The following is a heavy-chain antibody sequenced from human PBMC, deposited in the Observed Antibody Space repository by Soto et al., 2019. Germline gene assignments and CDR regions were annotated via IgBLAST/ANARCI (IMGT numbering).Heavy chain of an antibody. CDR3: AKDLGAVWWELLPHIYYYGMDV. D-gene: IGHD1-26*01. CDR2: ISYDGSNK. J-gene: IGHJ6*02. V-gene: IGHV3-30*18. CDR1: GFTFSSYG. Sequence: QVQLVESGGGVVQPGRSLRLSCAASGFTFSSYGMHWVRQAPDKGLEWVAVISYDGSNKYYADSVKGRFTISRDNSKNTLYLQMNSLRAEDTAVYYCAKDLGAVWWELLPHIYYYGMDVWGQGTTVTVSS.